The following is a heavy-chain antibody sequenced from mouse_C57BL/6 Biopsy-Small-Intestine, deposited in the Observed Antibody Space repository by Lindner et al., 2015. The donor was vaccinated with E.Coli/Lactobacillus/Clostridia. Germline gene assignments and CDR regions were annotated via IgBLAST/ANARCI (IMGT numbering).Heavy chain of an antibody. CDR1: GYTFTDYN. CDR2: IDPNNGGS. D-gene: IGHD1-1*01. J-gene: IGHJ1*03. CDR3: TRWSYHGSSYLDV. Sequence: VQLQESGPELVKPGASVKMSCKASGYTFTDYNMHWVKQSHGKSLEWIGYIDPNNGGSNYNQKFEGKATLTVNKSSSTAYMELRSLTSEDSAVYYCTRWSYHGSSYLDVWGTGTTVTVSS. V-gene: IGHV1-22*01.